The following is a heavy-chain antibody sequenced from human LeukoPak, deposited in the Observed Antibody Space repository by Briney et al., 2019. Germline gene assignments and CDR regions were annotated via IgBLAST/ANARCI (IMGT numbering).Heavy chain of an antibody. J-gene: IGHJ3*02. CDR3: AKDLQYYYDSSGYWNDAFDI. D-gene: IGHD3-22*01. CDR1: GFTFSSYA. Sequence: GGSLRLSCAASGFTFSSYAMSWVRQAPGKGLGWVSAFRGRGGSTYYADSVKGRFTISRDNSKNTLYLQMNSLRAEDTAVYYCAKDLQYYYDSSGYWNDAFDIWGQGTMVTVSS. CDR2: FRGRGGST. V-gene: IGHV3-23*01.